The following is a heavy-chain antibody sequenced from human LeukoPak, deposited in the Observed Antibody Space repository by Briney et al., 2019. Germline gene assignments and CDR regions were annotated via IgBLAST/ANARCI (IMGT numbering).Heavy chain of an antibody. CDR2: INPNSGGT. D-gene: IGHD3-9*01. CDR3: ARGSRPTYYDILTGYYRAPDKYYFDY. Sequence: ASVKVSCKASGYTLTGYYMHRERQAPGQGLGWMGWINPNSGGTNYAQKFQGRVTMTRDTSISTAYMKLSRLRSDDTAVYYCARGSRPTYYDILTGYYRAPDKYYFDYWGQGTLVTVSS. CDR1: GYTLTGYY. V-gene: IGHV1-2*02. J-gene: IGHJ4*02.